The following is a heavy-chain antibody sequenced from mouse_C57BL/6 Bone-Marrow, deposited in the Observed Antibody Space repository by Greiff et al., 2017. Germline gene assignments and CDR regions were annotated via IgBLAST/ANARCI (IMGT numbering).Heavy chain of an antibody. V-gene: IGHV5-4*01. J-gene: IGHJ3*01. Sequence: EVQRVESGGGLVKPGGSLKLSCAASGFTFSSYAMSWVRQTPEKRLEWVATISDGGSYTYYPDNVKGRFTISRDNAKNNLYLQMSHLKSEDTAMYYCARDRGGTGFAYWGQGTLVTVSA. CDR3: ARDRGGTGFAY. D-gene: IGHD3-3*01. CDR2: ISDGGSYT. CDR1: GFTFSSYA.